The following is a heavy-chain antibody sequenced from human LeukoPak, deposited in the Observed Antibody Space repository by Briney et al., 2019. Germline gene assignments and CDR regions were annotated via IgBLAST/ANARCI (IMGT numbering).Heavy chain of an antibody. V-gene: IGHV1-24*01. CDR1: GYTLTELS. CDR3: ATGYSSGWYFDY. D-gene: IGHD6-19*01. CDR2: FDPEDGET. Sequence: GASVKVSCKVSGYTLTELSMHWVRQAPGKGLEWMGGFDPEDGETIYAQKFQGRVTMIEDTSTDTAYMELSSLRSEDTAVYYCATGYSSGWYFDYWGQGTLVTVSS. J-gene: IGHJ4*02.